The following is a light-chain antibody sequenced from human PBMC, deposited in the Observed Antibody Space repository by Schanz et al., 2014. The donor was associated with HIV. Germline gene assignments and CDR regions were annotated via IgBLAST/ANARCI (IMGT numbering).Light chain of an antibody. J-gene: IGLJ1*01. Sequence: QSVLTQPPSASGSPGQSVTISCTGTSSDVGGYNYVSWYQHHPGKAPKLLISEVNKRPSGVPDRFSGSKSGDTASLTVSGLQAEDEADYYCNSNAGSNNPYVFGTGTKLIVL. CDR2: EVN. CDR1: SSDVGGYNY. V-gene: IGLV2-8*01. CDR3: NSNAGSNNPYV.